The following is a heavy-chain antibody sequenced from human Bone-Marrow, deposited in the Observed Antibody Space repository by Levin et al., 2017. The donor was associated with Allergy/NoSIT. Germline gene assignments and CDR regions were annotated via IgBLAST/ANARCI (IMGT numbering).Heavy chain of an antibody. CDR3: ARDLKDY. CDR2: IKQDGSEK. CDR1: GFTFSSYS. V-gene: IGHV3-7*01. J-gene: IGHJ4*02. Sequence: GGSLRLSCAASGFTFSSYSMTWVRQAPGKGLEWVATIKQDGSEKFYVDSVKGRFTISRDNAKNSLSLQMNSLRAEDTAVYYCARDLKDYWGQGTLVTVSS.